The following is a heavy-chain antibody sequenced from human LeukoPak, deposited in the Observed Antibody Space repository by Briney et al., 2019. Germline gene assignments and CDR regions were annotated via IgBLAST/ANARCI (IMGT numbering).Heavy chain of an antibody. Sequence: PGGSLRLSCAASGFTFSSYAMSWVRQAPGKGLEWVSSTSSSSSYIYYADSVKGRFTISRDNAKNSLYLRMNSLRAEDTAVYYCARRADGDPSNFDYWGQGTLVTVSS. D-gene: IGHD4-17*01. V-gene: IGHV3-21*01. CDR1: GFTFSSYA. CDR2: TSSSSSYI. CDR3: ARRADGDPSNFDY. J-gene: IGHJ4*02.